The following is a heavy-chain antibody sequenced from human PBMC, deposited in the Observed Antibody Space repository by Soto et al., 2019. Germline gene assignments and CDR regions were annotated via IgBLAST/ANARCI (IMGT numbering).Heavy chain of an antibody. CDR1: GGSISSGGYY. CDR2: IYYSGST. D-gene: IGHD3-3*01. J-gene: IGHJ5*02. CDR3: ARNGPNYDFWSGYNYWFDP. V-gene: IGHV4-31*03. Sequence: SETLSLTCTVSGGSISSGGYYWSWIRQHPGKGLEWIGYIYYSGSTYYNPSLKSRVTISVDTSKNQFSLKLSSVTAADTAVYYCARNGPNYDFWSGYNYWFDPWGQGTLVTVSS.